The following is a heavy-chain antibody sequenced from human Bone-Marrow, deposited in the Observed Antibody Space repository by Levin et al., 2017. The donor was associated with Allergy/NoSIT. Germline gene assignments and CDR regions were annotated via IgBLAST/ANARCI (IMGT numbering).Heavy chain of an antibody. V-gene: IGHV3-11*01. Sequence: GGSLRLSCAASGFTFSDYYMSWIRQAPGKGLEWVAYISSRGDSTYYADSVQGRFAISRDNTKNSLYLQMNSLRAEHTAVYYCGRGDLVIASTAIPRNSWFDPWGQGTLVTVSS. J-gene: IGHJ5*02. D-gene: IGHD6-13*01. CDR2: ISSRGDST. CDR1: GFTFSDYY. CDR3: GRGDLVIASTAIPRNSWFDP.